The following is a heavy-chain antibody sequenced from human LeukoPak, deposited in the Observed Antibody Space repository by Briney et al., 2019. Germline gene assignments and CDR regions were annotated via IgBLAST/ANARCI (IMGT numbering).Heavy chain of an antibody. CDR3: ARDPQSDGSGWYPYFDY. CDR2: IYSGSPTYSGGTT. J-gene: IGHJ4*02. V-gene: IGHV3-NL1*01. Sequence: GGSLRLSCAASGFTVSSNYMSWVHQAPGKGLEWVSLIYSGSPTYSGGTTYYADSVKGRFTISRDNSKNTLYLQMSSLRAEDTAVYYCARDPQSDGSGWYPYFDYWGQGTLVTVSS. D-gene: IGHD6-19*01. CDR1: GFTVSSNY.